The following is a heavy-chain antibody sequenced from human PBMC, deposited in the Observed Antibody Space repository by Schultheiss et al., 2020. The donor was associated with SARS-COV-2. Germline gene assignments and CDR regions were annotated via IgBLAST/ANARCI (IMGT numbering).Heavy chain of an antibody. Sequence: SETLSLTCTVSGGSISSYYWSWIRQPPGKGLEWIGEINHSGSTNYNPSLKSRVTISVDTSKIQFSLKLSSVTAADTAVYYCARGRYYFDYWCQGTLVTVSS. CDR1: GGSISSYY. V-gene: IGHV4-34*01. J-gene: IGHJ4*02. CDR2: INHSGST. CDR3: ARGRYYFDY.